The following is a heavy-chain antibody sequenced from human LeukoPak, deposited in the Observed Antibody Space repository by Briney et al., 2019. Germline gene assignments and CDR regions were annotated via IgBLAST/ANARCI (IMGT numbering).Heavy chain of an antibody. CDR2: IIPIFGTA. J-gene: IGHJ4*02. D-gene: IGHD6-19*01. Sequence: ASVKVSCKASGGTFSSYAISWVRQAPGQGLEWMGGIIPIFGTANYAQKFQGRVTITADESTSTAHMELSSLRSEDTAVYYCARAGSGIAVAGTPFGLDYWGQGTLVTVSS. CDR3: ARAGSGIAVAGTPFGLDY. V-gene: IGHV1-69*13. CDR1: GGTFSSYA.